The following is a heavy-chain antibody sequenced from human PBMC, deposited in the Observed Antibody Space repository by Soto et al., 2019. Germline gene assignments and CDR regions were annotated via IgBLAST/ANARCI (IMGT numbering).Heavy chain of an antibody. CDR2: IYHSGST. CDR3: ASQALYCSSTSCQNWFDP. D-gene: IGHD2-2*01. V-gene: IGHV4-4*02. J-gene: IGHJ5*02. CDR1: SGSISSSNW. Sequence: QVQLQESGPGLVKPSGTLSLTCAVSSGSISSSNWWRWVRQPPGKGLEWIGEIYHSGSTNYNPSLKSRVTISVDKSKNQFSLKLSSVTAADTAVYYCASQALYCSSTSCQNWFDPGGQGTLVTVSS.